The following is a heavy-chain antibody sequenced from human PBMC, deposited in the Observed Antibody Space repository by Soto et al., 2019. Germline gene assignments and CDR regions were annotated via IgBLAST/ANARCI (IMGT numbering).Heavy chain of an antibody. D-gene: IGHD5-18*01. CDR3: AKESSGYNYGFYNYFDY. CDR2: IIPIFGTA. CDR1: GGTFSSYA. V-gene: IGHV1-69*01. J-gene: IGHJ4*02. Sequence: QVQLVQSGAEVKKPGSSVKVSCKASGGTFSSYAISWVRQAPGQGLEWMGGIIPIFGTANYAQKFQGRVTITADESTSTAYMELSSLRSEDSAVYYCAKESSGYNYGFYNYFDYWGQGTLVTVSS.